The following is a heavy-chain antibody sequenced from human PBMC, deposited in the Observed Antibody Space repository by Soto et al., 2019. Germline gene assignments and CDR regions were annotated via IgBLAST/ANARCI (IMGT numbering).Heavy chain of an antibody. V-gene: IGHV3-30-3*01. D-gene: IGHD3-10*01. J-gene: IGHJ6*02. CDR3: ARTPRVWFGELDYYGMDV. Sequence: QVQLVESGGGVVQPGRSLRLSCAASGFTFSSYAMHWVRQAPGKGLEWVAVISYDGSNKYYADSVKGRFTISRDNSKNTLYLQMNSLRAEDTAVYYCARTPRVWFGELDYYGMDVWGQGTTVTVSS. CDR2: ISYDGSNK. CDR1: GFTFSSYA.